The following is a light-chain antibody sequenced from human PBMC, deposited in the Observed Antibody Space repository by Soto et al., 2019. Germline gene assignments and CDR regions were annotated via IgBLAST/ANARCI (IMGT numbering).Light chain of an antibody. CDR1: SSDVGGYNY. Sequence: QSALTQPASVSGSPGQSITISCTGTSSDVGGYNYVSWYQQHPGKAPKLMIYDVSNRPSGVSNRFSGSKSGNTASLTISGLQAEDEADYYCSSYTCSSTYYDIRIGTKLT. V-gene: IGLV2-14*01. J-gene: IGLJ1*01. CDR2: DVS. CDR3: SSYTCSSTYYD.